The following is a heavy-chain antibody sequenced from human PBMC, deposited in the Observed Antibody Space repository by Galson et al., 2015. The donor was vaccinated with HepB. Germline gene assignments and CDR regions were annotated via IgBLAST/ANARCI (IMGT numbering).Heavy chain of an antibody. CDR3: NSGRMWLRPFDY. V-gene: IGHV4-34*01. Sequence: ETLSLTCAVYGGSLSGYYWSWIRQPPGKGLEWIGEINHSGSTNYNPSLKSRVTISVDTSKNQFSLKLSSVTAADTAVYYCNSGRMWLRPFDYWGQGTLVTVSS. J-gene: IGHJ4*02. CDR2: INHSGST. D-gene: IGHD3-22*01. CDR1: GGSLSGYY.